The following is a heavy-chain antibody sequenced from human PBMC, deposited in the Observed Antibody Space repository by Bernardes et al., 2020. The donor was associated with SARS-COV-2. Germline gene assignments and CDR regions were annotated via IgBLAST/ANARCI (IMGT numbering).Heavy chain of an antibody. CDR2: IYYTKTI. CDR3: ARRYSGYDMFNGFDS. Sequence: SETLSLTCAVSGASISSNNDYWAWIRQSPGKGLEWIGTIYYTKTIYYNPSLKSRVTITGDTSKNQLSLSRSSVTAADTAVYYCARRYSGYDMFNGFDSWGQGAQITVSS. J-gene: IGHJ5*01. D-gene: IGHD5-12*01. CDR1: GASISSNNDY. V-gene: IGHV4-39*01.